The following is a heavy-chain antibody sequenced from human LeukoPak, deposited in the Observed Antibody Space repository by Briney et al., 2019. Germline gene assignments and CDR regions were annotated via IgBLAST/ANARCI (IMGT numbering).Heavy chain of an antibody. Sequence: GGSLRLSCAASGFTVSSNDMSWVRQAPGKGLECISVIYSGGSTDYADSVKGRLTISRDNSKNTLYLQMNSLRAEDTAVYYCARDTYYDSSGYYRSGAFDIWGQGTMVTVSS. CDR3: ARDTYYDSSGYYRSGAFDI. V-gene: IGHV3-53*01. D-gene: IGHD3-22*01. CDR1: GFTVSSND. CDR2: IYSGGST. J-gene: IGHJ3*02.